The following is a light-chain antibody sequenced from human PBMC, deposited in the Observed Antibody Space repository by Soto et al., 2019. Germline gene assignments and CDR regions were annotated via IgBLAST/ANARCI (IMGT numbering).Light chain of an antibody. CDR3: LQTFISPWR. CDR1: QTISTY. CDR2: AAS. J-gene: IGKJ1*01. V-gene: IGKV1-39*01. Sequence: ISCRASQTISTYLNWYQQNPGQARKLLIYAASSLQSGVPSRFSGSGSGTDFTLTISCLQPEDFATYGCLQTFISPWRLGLGTNVEI.